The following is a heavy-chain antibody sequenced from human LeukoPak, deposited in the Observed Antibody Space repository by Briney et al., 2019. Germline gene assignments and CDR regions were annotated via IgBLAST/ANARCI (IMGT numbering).Heavy chain of an antibody. CDR1: GFTLDDCG. V-gene: IGHV3-43*02. CDR2: ISGDGGNT. CDR3: AKERSMDTSYYYGLDV. Sequence: GGSLRLSRAAYGFTLDDCGMHWVRQVPGKGLEWVSLISGDGGNTWYADSVKGRSTISRDNSQNSLYLQMNSLTTENTALYYCAKERSMDTSYYYGLDVWGQGTTVSVSS. D-gene: IGHD5-24*01. J-gene: IGHJ6*02.